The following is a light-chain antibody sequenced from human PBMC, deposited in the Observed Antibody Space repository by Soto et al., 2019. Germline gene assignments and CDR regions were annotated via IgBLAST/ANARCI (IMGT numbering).Light chain of an antibody. Sequence: QSGLTQPRSVSGSPGQSVTISCTGTSSDVGGYNYVSWYQQHPGKAPKLMIYDVSKRPSGVPDRFSGSKSGNTASLTISGLQAEDEADYYCCSYAGSYTFVFGGGTKVTVL. CDR2: DVS. J-gene: IGLJ2*01. CDR1: SSDVGGYNY. V-gene: IGLV2-11*01. CDR3: CSYAGSYTFV.